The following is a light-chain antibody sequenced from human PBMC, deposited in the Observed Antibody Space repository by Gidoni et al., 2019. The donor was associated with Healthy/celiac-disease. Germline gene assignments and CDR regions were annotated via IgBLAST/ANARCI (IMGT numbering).Light chain of an antibody. CDR1: SSDVGSYNL. Sequence: QSALTQPASVSGSPGQSITISCTGTSSDVGSYNLVSWYQQHPGKAPKLMMYEVSKRPSGVSNRFSGSKSGNTASLTISGLQAEDEADYYCCSYAGSSTFRVVFGGGTKLTVL. CDR3: CSYAGSSTFRVV. CDR2: EVS. J-gene: IGLJ2*01. V-gene: IGLV2-23*02.